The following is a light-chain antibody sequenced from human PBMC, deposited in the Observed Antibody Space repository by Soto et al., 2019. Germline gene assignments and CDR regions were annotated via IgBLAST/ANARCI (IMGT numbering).Light chain of an antibody. CDR3: QQYNNWPRNT. V-gene: IGKV3-15*01. CDR2: GAS. CDR1: QSVSSN. Sequence: EIVMTQSPATLSVSPGERATLSCRASQSVSSNLAWYQQKPGQAPRLLIYGASTRATGIPARFSGSGSGTEFPLTISSLQSEDFAVYYCQQYNNWPRNTFGQGTKLEIK. J-gene: IGKJ2*01.